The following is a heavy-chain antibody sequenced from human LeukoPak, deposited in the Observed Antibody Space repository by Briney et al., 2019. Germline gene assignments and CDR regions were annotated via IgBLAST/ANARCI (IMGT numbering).Heavy chain of an antibody. D-gene: IGHD3-3*01. J-gene: IGHJ5*02. Sequence: SETLSLTCTVSGYSISSGYYWGWIRQPPGKGLEWIGSIYHSGSTYYNPSLKSRVTISVDTSKNQFSLKLSSVTAADTAVYYCARGDFWSGYYGGFDPWGQGTLVTVSS. CDR1: GYSISSGYY. V-gene: IGHV4-38-2*02. CDR3: ARGDFWSGYYGGFDP. CDR2: IYHSGST.